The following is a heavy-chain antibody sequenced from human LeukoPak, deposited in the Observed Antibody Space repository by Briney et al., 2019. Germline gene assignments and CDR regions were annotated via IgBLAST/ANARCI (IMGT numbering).Heavy chain of an antibody. Sequence: ASVKVSCKASGYTFTGYYMHWVRQAPGQGLEWMGWINPNSGGTNYAQKFQGWVTMTRDTSISTAYMELSRLRSDDTAVYYCARGQSSNYDFWSGYANWFDPWGQGTLVTVSA. CDR1: GYTFTGYY. V-gene: IGHV1-2*04. CDR3: ARGQSSNYDFWSGYANWFDP. D-gene: IGHD3-3*01. J-gene: IGHJ5*02. CDR2: INPNSGGT.